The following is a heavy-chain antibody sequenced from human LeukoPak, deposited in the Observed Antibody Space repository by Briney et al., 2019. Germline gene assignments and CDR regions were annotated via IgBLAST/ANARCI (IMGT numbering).Heavy chain of an antibody. CDR2: IYPGDSDT. Sequence: GESLKISCQGSGYTFTSYWIAWVRQMPGKGLEWMGIIYPGDSDTRYSPSFQGQVTISADKSISTAYLQWSGLKASDTAMYYCARRIAAEAFDIWGQGTMVTVSA. CDR1: GYTFTSYW. CDR3: ARRIAAEAFDI. D-gene: IGHD6-25*01. V-gene: IGHV5-51*01. J-gene: IGHJ3*02.